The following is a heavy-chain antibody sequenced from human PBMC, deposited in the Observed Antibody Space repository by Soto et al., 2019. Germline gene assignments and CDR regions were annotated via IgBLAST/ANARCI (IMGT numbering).Heavy chain of an antibody. CDR2: ISPSTSHI. CDR1: GFTFSSCT. V-gene: IGHV3-21*01. CDR3: SGCSGGACDQNYGMDV. Sequence: EVHLVESGGGLVKPGGSLRLSCAVSGFTFSSCTMNWVRQAPGKGLEWVSSISPSTSHIYYADSVKGRFTISRDNAKNSLFLQMNRLIAEDTAVYYCSGCSGGACDQNYGMDVWGQGTTVTVSS. J-gene: IGHJ6*02. D-gene: IGHD2-15*01.